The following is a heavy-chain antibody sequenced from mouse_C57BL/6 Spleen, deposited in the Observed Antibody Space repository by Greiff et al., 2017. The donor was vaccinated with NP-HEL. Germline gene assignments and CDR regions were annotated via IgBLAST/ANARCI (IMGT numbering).Heavy chain of an antibody. CDR2: ISYDGSN. CDR3: ARGERLGYFDV. J-gene: IGHJ1*03. V-gene: IGHV3-6*01. D-gene: IGHD4-1*01. Sequence: EVTLQESGPGLVKPSQSLSLTCSVTGYSLTSGYYWIWIRQFPGDKLAWLGSISYDGSNNYNTSLKNRITTTRDTSTNQLFLKLNSVTTEDTATYCCARGERLGYFDVWGTGTTVTVSS. CDR1: GYSLTSGYY.